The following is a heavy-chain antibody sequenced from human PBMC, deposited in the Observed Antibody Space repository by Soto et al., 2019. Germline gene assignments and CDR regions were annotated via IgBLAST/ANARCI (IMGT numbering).Heavy chain of an antibody. CDR1: GYTFTNND. Sequence: ASVKVSCKASGYTFTNNDVSWVRQATGQGLEWMGWMNSGSGDTGYAQKFQGRVTMTRDISIATAYMELNSLTSEDTAIYYCARMESFGSLNWFDPWGQGTLVTVSS. CDR2: MNSGSGDT. J-gene: IGHJ5*02. D-gene: IGHD5-18*01. CDR3: ARMESFGSLNWFDP. V-gene: IGHV1-8*02.